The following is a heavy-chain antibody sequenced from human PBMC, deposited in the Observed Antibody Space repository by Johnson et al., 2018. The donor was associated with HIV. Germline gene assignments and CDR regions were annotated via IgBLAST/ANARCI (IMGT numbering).Heavy chain of an antibody. CDR3: AKEGWAAAQEGWGAFDI. CDR1: GFTFSSYA. J-gene: IGHJ3*02. Sequence: QVQLVESGGGVVQPGRSLRLSCAASGFTFSSYAMHWVRQAPGKGLEWVSVIYSGGSTYYADSVKGRFTISRDNSKNTLYLQMNSLRAEDTAVYYCAKEGWAAAQEGWGAFDIWGQGTMVTVSS. D-gene: IGHD6-13*01. CDR2: IYSGGST. V-gene: IGHV3-NL1*01.